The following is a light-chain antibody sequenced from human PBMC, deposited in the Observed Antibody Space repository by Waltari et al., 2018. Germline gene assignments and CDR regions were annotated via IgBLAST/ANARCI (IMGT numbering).Light chain of an antibody. Sequence: EIVLIQSPATLSLSPGERATLSCRASQSISSNLAWYQFRPGQAPRLLIYDASNRATGIPARFSGSGSGTDFTLTINSLEPEDFAVYYCQQRSIWPLTFGGGTKVEIK. CDR1: QSISSN. J-gene: IGKJ4*01. V-gene: IGKV3-11*01. CDR3: QQRSIWPLT. CDR2: DAS.